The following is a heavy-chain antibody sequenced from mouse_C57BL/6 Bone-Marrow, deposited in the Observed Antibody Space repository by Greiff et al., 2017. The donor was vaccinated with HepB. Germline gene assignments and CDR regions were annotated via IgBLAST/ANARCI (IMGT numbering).Heavy chain of an antibody. CDR3: EVTTGRRLSFDY. V-gene: IGHV1-59*01. J-gene: IGHJ2*01. Sequence: VQLQQSGAELVRPGTSVKLSCKASGYTFTSYWMHWVKQRPGQGLEWIGVIDPSDSYTNYNQKFKGKATLTVDTSSSTAYMQLSSLTSEDSAVYCCEVTTGRRLSFDYWGQGTTLTVSS. CDR2: IDPSDSYT. D-gene: IGHD1-1*01. CDR1: GYTFTSYW.